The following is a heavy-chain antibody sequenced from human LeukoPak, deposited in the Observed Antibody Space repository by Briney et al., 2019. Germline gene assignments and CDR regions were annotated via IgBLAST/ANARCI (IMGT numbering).Heavy chain of an antibody. V-gene: IGHV4-39*07. CDR1: GGSISSSSYY. CDR2: IYYSGST. J-gene: IGHJ4*02. Sequence: SETLSLTCTVSGGSISSSSYYWGWIRQPPGKGLEWIGSIYYSGSTYYNPSLKSRVTISVDTSKNQFSLKLSSVTAADTAVYYCARSYYYGSGSYDYWGQGTLVTVSS. CDR3: ARSYYYGSGSYDY. D-gene: IGHD3-10*01.